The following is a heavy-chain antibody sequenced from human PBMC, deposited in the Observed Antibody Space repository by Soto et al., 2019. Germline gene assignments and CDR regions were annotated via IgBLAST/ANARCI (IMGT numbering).Heavy chain of an antibody. CDR3: ARSVFP. CDR1: GGSISSGGYY. Sequence: QVQLQESGPGLVKPSQTLSLTCTVSGGSISSGGYYWTWIRQHPGKGLEWIGYIYYSGSTYYNPALKSRVTISVATPKNHFSLKVSSRTAADTPAYCRARSVFPWAQGPLGNAAS. J-gene: IGHJ5*02. V-gene: IGHV4-31*03. CDR2: IYYSGST.